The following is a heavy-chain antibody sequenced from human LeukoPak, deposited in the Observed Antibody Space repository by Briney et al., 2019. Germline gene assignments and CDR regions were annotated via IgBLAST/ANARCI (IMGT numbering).Heavy chain of an antibody. Sequence: PVKVSCKASGGTFSNYAVSWMRQAPGQGPEWVGGIIPIFGTPKYAQKFQARVTITADESTSTVYMELSSLRSEDTAVYYCARSGIVVVPRDAFDIWGQGTMVTVSS. J-gene: IGHJ3*02. CDR2: IIPIFGTP. D-gene: IGHD2-15*01. V-gene: IGHV1-69*13. CDR3: ARSGIVVVPRDAFDI. CDR1: GGTFSNYA.